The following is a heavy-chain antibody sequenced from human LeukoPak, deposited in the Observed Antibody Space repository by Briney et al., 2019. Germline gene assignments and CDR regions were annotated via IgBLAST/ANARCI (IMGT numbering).Heavy chain of an antibody. CDR3: AELGITMIGGV. J-gene: IGHJ6*04. V-gene: IGHV3-48*03. D-gene: IGHD3-10*02. CDR2: ISSSGSTI. Sequence: PGGSLRLSCAASGFTFSSYEMNWVREDPGKGLEWVSYISSSGSTIYYADSVKGRFTISRDNAKNSLYLKMNSLRAEDPAVYYCAELGITMIGGVWGKGTTVTISS. CDR1: GFTFSSYE.